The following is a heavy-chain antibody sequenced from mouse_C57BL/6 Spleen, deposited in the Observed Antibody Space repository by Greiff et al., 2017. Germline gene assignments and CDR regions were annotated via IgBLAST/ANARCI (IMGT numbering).Heavy chain of an antibody. CDR3: AREDYYGSSYYFDY. J-gene: IGHJ2*01. V-gene: IGHV5-17*01. CDR2: ISSGSSTI. D-gene: IGHD1-1*01. CDR1: GFTFSDYG. Sequence: EVKLMESGGGLVKPGGSLKLSCAASGFTFSDYGMHWVRQAPEQGLEWVAYISSGSSTIYYADKVKGRFTISRDNAKNTLFLQMTSLRSEDTAMYYCAREDYYGSSYYFDYWGQGTTLTVSS.